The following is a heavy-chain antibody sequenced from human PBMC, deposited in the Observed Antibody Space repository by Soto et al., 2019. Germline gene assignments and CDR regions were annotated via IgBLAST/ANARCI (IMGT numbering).Heavy chain of an antibody. Sequence: ASVKVSCKASGYTFTSYAMNWVLQAPGQGLEWMGWINTNTGNPTYAQGFTGRFVFSLDTSVSTAYLQICSLKAEDTAVYYCARGGYDILTGWVGYYYYYYMDVWGKGTTVTVSS. D-gene: IGHD3-9*01. J-gene: IGHJ6*03. V-gene: IGHV7-4-1*01. CDR3: ARGGYDILTGWVGYYYYYYMDV. CDR2: INTNTGNP. CDR1: GYTFTSYA.